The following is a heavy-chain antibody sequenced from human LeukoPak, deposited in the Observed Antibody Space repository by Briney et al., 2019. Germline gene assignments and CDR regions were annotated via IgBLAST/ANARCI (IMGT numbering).Heavy chain of an antibody. D-gene: IGHD1-7*01. CDR3: ARDGLEITGTTGFDY. V-gene: IGHV1-2*02. CDR2: INPNSGGT. J-gene: IGHJ4*02. CDR1: GYTFTGYY. Sequence: GASVKVSCKASGYTFTGYYMHWVRQAPGQGLEWMGWINPNSGGTNYAQKFQGRVTMTRDTSVSTAYMELSRLRSDDTAVYYCARDGLEITGTTGFDYWGQGTLVTVSS.